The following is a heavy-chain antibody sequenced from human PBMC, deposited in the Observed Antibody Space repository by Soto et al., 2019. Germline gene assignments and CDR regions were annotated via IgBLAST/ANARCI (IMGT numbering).Heavy chain of an antibody. CDR2: IYYSGST. J-gene: IGHJ5*02. CDR1: GGSISSSSYY. V-gene: IGHV4-39*01. Sequence: SETLSLTCTVSGGSISSSSYYWGWIRQPPGKGLEWIGSIYYSGSTYYNPSLKSRVTISVDTSKNQFSLKLSSVTAADTAVYYCARPVDEGYYYGSGSIFNWFDPWGQGTLVTVSS. D-gene: IGHD3-10*01. CDR3: ARPVDEGYYYGSGSIFNWFDP.